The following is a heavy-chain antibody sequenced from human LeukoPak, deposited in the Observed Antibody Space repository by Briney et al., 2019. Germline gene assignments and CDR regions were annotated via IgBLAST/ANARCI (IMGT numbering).Heavy chain of an antibody. D-gene: IGHD2-15*01. CDR1: GFTFSSYA. CDR3: AKLEDIVVVVAANDY. V-gene: IGHV3-23*01. CDR2: ISGSGGST. Sequence: GGSLRLSCAASGFTFSSYAMSWVRQAPGKGLEWVSAISGSGGSTYYADSVKGRFTISRDNSKNTLYLQMNSLRAEDTAVYYCAKLEDIVVVVAANDYWGQGTLVTVSS. J-gene: IGHJ4*02.